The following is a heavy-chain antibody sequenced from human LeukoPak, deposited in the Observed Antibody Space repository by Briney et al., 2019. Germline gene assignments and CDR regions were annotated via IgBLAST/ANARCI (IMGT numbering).Heavy chain of an antibody. CDR1: GFTVGTNY. Sequence: PGGSLRLSCTASGFTVGTNYVSWVRQAPGKGLEWVSVIYADGRTFYPDSVKGRFTMSRDTSRNTVYLQMNSLRAEDTAIYYCARLGWGIEAAGAFDYWGQGTLVTVSS. CDR2: IYADGRT. CDR3: ARLGWGIEAAGAFDY. D-gene: IGHD3-16*01. J-gene: IGHJ4*02. V-gene: IGHV3-66*01.